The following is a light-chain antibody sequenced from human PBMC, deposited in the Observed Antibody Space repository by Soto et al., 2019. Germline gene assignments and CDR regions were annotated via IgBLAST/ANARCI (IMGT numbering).Light chain of an antibody. CDR3: SSFTSSTTLL. CDR2: EVT. V-gene: IGLV2-14*01. CDR1: SSDVGGYDS. Sequence: QSALTQAASVSGSPGQSITISCTGTSSDVGGYDSVSWYQQHPGKAPKLMIYEVTNRPSGVSNRFSGSKSGNTASLTISGLQAEAEADYYCSSFTSSTTLLFGGGTKVTVL. J-gene: IGLJ2*01.